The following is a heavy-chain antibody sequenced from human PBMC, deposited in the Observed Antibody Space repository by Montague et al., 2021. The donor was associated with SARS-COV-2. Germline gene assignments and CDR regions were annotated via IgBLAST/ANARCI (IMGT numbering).Heavy chain of an antibody. Sequence: SETLSLTCTVSGGSISNYYWSWIRQPPGKGLEWIGYIYYSGSTNYNPSLKSRVTISVDTSKNQFSLKLSSVTAADTAVYYCARVRRGYSYGLGVYAHFDYWAQGTLVAVSS. V-gene: IGHV4-59*01. CDR2: IYYSGST. CDR3: ARVRRGYSYGLGVYAHFDY. J-gene: IGHJ4*02. D-gene: IGHD3-10*01. CDR1: GGSISNYY.